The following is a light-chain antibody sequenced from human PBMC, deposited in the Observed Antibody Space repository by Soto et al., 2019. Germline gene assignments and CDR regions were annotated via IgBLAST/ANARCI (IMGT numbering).Light chain of an antibody. V-gene: IGLV2-23*01. Sequence: LSQPASVAGSPGQSVTIACTGTSSGVGSYNLVSWYQQHPGKAPKLMLYGGSKRPSGASNRFSGSKSGNTASLTFPGLQAEDEADYYCCSYAGSSTSSYVFGTGTKVPVL. CDR2: GGS. J-gene: IGLJ1*01. CDR3: CSYAGSSTSSYV. CDR1: SSGVGSYNL.